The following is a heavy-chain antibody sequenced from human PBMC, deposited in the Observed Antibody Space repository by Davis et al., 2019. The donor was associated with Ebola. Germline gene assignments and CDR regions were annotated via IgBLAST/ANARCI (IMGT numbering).Heavy chain of an antibody. Sequence: GESLKISCAASGSTFSSYGMHWVRQAPGKGLEWVAVIWYDGSNKYYADSVKGRFTISRDNSKNTLYLQMNSLRAEDTAVYYCAREGYSGYEVDYWGQGTLVTVSS. CDR1: GSTFSSYG. CDR2: IWYDGSNK. CDR3: AREGYSGYEVDY. J-gene: IGHJ4*02. D-gene: IGHD5-12*01. V-gene: IGHV3-33*01.